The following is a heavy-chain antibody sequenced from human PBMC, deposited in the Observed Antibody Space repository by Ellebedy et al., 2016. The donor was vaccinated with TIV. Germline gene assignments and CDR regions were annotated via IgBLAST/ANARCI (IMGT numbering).Heavy chain of an antibody. CDR1: GYTFTSYY. V-gene: IGHV1-46*01. Sequence: AASVKVSCKSSGYTFTSYYMHWLRHAPGQGLEYMGLINPSGGSTNYAQNFQVRVTMTSDTSTSTVYMELRSLRSEDTAVYYCARVPWGSGAVNWFDPWGQGTLVTVSS. CDR3: ARVPWGSGAVNWFDP. J-gene: IGHJ5*02. CDR2: INPSGGST. D-gene: IGHD3-10*01.